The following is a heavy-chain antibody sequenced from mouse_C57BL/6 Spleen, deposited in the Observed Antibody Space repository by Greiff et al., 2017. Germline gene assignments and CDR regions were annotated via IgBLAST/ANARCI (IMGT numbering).Heavy chain of an antibody. Sequence: VQLQQSGAELVKPGASVKLSCTASGFNITAYYMHWVKQRTEQSLEWIGKIDPENGETKYAQKFKGKATITADTSSITAYLQLSGLTSEDSAVYYCARGSSYLGYWGQGTTLTVSS. D-gene: IGHD1-1*01. V-gene: IGHV14-2*01. CDR3: ARGSSYLGY. CDR1: GFNITAYY. J-gene: IGHJ2*01. CDR2: IDPENGET.